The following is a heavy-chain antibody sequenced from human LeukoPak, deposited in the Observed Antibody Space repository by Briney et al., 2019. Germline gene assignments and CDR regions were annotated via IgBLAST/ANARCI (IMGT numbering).Heavy chain of an antibody. CDR2: ISSSGSTI. J-gene: IGHJ4*02. V-gene: IGHV3-48*03. Sequence: PGGSLRLSCAVSGFTFSYYEMNWVRQAPGKGLEWVSYISSSGSTIYYADSVKGRFTISRDNAKNSLYLQMNSLRAEDTAVYYCARHLSGVTGYTYGRGIDYWGQGTLVTVSS. CDR1: GFTFSYYE. D-gene: IGHD5-18*01. CDR3: ARHLSGVTGYTYGRGIDY.